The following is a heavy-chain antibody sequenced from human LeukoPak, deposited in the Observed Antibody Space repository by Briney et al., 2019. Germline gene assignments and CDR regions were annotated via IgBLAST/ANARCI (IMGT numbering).Heavy chain of an antibody. CDR1: GGSFSGYY. V-gene: IGHV4-34*01. CDR2: INHSVST. D-gene: IGHD2-2*01. Sequence: PSETLSLTCAVYGGSFSGYYWSWIRQPPGKGLEWIGEINHSVSTNYNPSLKSRVTITVDTSKNQFSLKLSSVTAADTAVYYCARPEWGYCSSTSCYAPFDYWGQGTLVTVSS. CDR3: ARPEWGYCSSTSCYAPFDY. J-gene: IGHJ4*02.